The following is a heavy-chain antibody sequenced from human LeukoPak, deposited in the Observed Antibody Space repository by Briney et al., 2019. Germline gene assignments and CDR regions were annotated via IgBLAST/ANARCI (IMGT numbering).Heavy chain of an antibody. D-gene: IGHD3-10*01. Sequence: GGSLRLSCAASGFTFSSYDMHWVRQATGKGLEWVTAIGTAGDTYYPGSVKGRFTISRENAKNSLYLQMNSLRAGDTAVHYCARGTITMVRGVILVDAFDIWGQGTMVTVSS. V-gene: IGHV3-13*01. CDR1: GFTFSSYD. J-gene: IGHJ3*02. CDR3: ARGTITMVRGVILVDAFDI. CDR2: IGTAGDT.